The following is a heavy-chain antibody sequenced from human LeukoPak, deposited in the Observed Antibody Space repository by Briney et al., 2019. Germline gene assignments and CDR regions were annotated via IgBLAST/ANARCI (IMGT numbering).Heavy chain of an antibody. D-gene: IGHD6-19*01. CDR3: TRAPPGSGWLADN. CDR1: GFTFSRYD. V-gene: IGHV3-13*04. Sequence: GGSLRLSCAASGFTFSRYDMLWVRQATGKGLEWVSAINTAGDTFYPGSVRGRSTTSRENAKNSFYLQMNSLRAGDTAVYYCTRAPPGSGWLADNWGQGTLVTVSS. J-gene: IGHJ4*02. CDR2: INTAGDT.